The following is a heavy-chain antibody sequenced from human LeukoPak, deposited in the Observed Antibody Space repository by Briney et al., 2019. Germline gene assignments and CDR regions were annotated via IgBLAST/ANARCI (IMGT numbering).Heavy chain of an antibody. D-gene: IGHD6-6*01. V-gene: IGHV1-8*01. J-gene: IGHJ6*03. Sequence: ASVKVSCKASGYTFTSSDINWVRQATGQGLEWMGWMNPNSGNTGYAQKFQGRVTMTRNTSISTAYMELSSLRSEDTAVYYCARVKRYSSSSAFYYCMDDWGKGTTVTVSS. CDR1: GYTFTSSD. CDR2: MNPNSGNT. CDR3: ARVKRYSSSSAFYYCMDD.